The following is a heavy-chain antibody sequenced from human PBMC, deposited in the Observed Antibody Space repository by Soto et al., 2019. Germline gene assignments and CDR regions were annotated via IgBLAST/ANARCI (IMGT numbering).Heavy chain of an antibody. V-gene: IGHV1-69*13. CDR2: IIPIFGTA. D-gene: IGHD4-4*01. CDR3: AXGASPQATVTHHDAFDI. Sequence: SVKVSCKASGGTFSSYAISWVRQAPGQGLEWMGGIIPIFGTANYAQKFQGRVTITADESTSTAYMELSSLRSEDTAVYYCAXGASPQATVTHHDAFDIWGLGTMVTVSS. J-gene: IGHJ3*02. CDR1: GGTFSSYA.